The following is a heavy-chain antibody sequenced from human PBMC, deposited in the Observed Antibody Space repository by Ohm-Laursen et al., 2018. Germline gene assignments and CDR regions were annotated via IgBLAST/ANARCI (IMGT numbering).Heavy chain of an antibody. J-gene: IGHJ6*02. CDR3: AKDLLAAPDYYGMDV. D-gene: IGHD6-13*01. V-gene: IGHV3-7*03. CDR1: GFTFSNYW. Sequence: RLSCAASGFTFSNYWMSWVRQTPGKGLEWVANIKQDGGEKNFADSVKGRFTISRDNARSSLDLQMNSLRVEDTALYYCAKDLLAAPDYYGMDVWGQGTTVTVSS. CDR2: IKQDGGEK.